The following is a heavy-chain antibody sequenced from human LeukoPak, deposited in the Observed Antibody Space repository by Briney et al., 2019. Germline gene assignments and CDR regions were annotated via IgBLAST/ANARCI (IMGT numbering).Heavy chain of an antibody. J-gene: IGHJ4*02. Sequence: GGSLRLSCAASGFTFSSYAMSWVRQAPGKGLEWVSAISGSGGSTYYADSVKGRFTISRDNSKNTLYLQMNSLRAEDMAVYYCAKGNAYYYDSSGYSAYYFDYWGQGTLVTVSS. V-gene: IGHV3-23*01. D-gene: IGHD3-22*01. CDR3: AKGNAYYYDSSGYSAYYFDY. CDR1: GFTFSSYA. CDR2: ISGSGGST.